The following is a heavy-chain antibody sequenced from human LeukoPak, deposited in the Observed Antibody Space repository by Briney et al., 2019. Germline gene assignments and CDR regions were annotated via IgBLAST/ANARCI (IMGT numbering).Heavy chain of an antibody. CDR1: GYTFTGYY. D-gene: IGHD2-15*01. CDR3: ARGGSKWDHDC. CDR2: INPYSGGT. J-gene: IGHJ4*02. Sequence: ASVKVSCKGLGYTFTGYYIHWVRQAPGQGLEWMGRINPYSGGTNYAPKFPGRVTMTRDTSISTAYMELSRLRSDDMAVYYCARGGSKWDHDCWGQGTLVTVSS. V-gene: IGHV1-2*06.